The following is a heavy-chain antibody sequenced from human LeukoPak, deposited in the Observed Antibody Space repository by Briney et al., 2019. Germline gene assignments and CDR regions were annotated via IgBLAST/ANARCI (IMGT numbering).Heavy chain of an antibody. Sequence: SETLSLTCTVSGGSISSSTYYWGWIRQPPGKGLEWIGSIYYSGSTYYNPSLKSRVTISVDTSKNQFSLKLSSVTAADTAVYYCARRRTRDYYDSSGYYRSSDEWSQGPLATVSS. CDR3: ARRRTRDYYDSSGYYRSSDE. D-gene: IGHD3-22*01. V-gene: IGHV4-39*01. CDR1: GGSISSSTYY. CDR2: IYYSGST. J-gene: IGHJ4*02.